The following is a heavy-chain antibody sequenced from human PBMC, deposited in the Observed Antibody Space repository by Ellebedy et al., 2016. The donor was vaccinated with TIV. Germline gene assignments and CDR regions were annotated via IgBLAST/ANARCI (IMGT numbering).Heavy chain of an antibody. J-gene: IGHJ4*02. CDR2: LNVASTDT. D-gene: IGHD3-22*01. Sequence: AASVKVSCKASGYTFTGHYIHWVRQAPGQGLEWMGWLNVASTDTNYAQRFRDRVTMTRDTSISTAYMDLSRLTSDDTAGYYCARSVMKVVTAAPLGYWGQGTLVTVSS. V-gene: IGHV1-2*02. CDR3: ARSVMKVVTAAPLGY. CDR1: GYTFTGHY.